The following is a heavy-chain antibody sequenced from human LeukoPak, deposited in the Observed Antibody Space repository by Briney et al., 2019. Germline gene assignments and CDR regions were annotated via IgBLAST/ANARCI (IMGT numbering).Heavy chain of an antibody. CDR1: GGSISSYY. Sequence: SETLSLTCTVSGGSISSYYWSWIRQPPGKGLEWIGYIYYSGSTNYNRSLKSRVTISVDTSKNQFSLKLSSVTAADTAVYYCARVVWSGYYYYYMDVWGKGTTVTVSS. V-gene: IGHV4-59*01. CDR2: IYYSGST. D-gene: IGHD3-3*01. J-gene: IGHJ6*03. CDR3: ARVVWSGYYYYYMDV.